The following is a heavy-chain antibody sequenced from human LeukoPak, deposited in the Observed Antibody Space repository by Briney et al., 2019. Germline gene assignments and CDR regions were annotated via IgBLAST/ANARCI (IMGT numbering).Heavy chain of an antibody. CDR3: ARGFRVGSGSYYPSYYYYGMDV. J-gene: IGHJ6*02. Sequence: SETLSLTCAVYGGSFSGYYWSWIRQPPGKGLEGFGEINHSGSTNYNPSLKSRVTISVDTSKNQFSLKLSSVTAADTAVYYCARGFRVGSGSYYPSYYYYGMDVWGQGTTVTVSS. V-gene: IGHV4-34*01. CDR2: INHSGST. CDR1: GGSFSGYY. D-gene: IGHD3-10*01.